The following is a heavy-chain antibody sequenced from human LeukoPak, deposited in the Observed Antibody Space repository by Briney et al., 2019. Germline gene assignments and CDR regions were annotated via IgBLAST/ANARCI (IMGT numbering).Heavy chain of an antibody. CDR3: FVVVPAAEDFDY. CDR1: GYTFTSYY. V-gene: IGHV1-46*01. D-gene: IGHD2-2*01. CDR2: INPSGGST. J-gene: IGHJ4*02. Sequence: ASVKVSCKASGYTFTSYYMHWVRQAPGQGLEWMGIINPSGGSTSYAQKFQGRVTMTRDTSTSTVYMELSSLRSEDTAVYYCFVVVPAAEDFDYWGQGTLVTVSS.